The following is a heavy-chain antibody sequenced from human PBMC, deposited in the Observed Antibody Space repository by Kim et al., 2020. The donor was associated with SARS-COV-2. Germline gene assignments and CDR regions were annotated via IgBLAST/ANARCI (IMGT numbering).Heavy chain of an antibody. CDR2: IYYSGST. J-gene: IGHJ4*02. Sequence: SETLSLTCTVSGGSISSYYWSWIRQPPGKGLEWIGYIYYSGSTNYNPSLKSRVTISVDTSKNQFSLKLSSVTAADTAVYYCARVASIAARGSGINDYWGQGTLVTVSS. CDR3: ARVASIAARGSGINDY. V-gene: IGHV4-59*01. D-gene: IGHD6-6*01. CDR1: GGSISSYY.